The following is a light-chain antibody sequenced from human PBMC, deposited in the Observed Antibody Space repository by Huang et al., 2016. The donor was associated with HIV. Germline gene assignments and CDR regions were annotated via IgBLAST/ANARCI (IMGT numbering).Light chain of an antibody. CDR3: LQDHNYPRT. CDR1: QGITDD. CDR2: GAS. Sequence: AIQMTQSPSSLSASVGDRVTITCRASQGITDDLARYQQKPGKAPKLLISGASTLRSGVPSRVSGSGSGTDFTLTISSLQPEDYATYYCLQDHNYPRTFGQGTKVEI. V-gene: IGKV1-6*01. J-gene: IGKJ1*01.